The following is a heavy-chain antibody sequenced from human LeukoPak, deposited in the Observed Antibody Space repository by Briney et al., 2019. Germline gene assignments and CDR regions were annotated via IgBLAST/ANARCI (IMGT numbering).Heavy chain of an antibody. D-gene: IGHD6-19*01. Sequence: PGGSLRLSCAASGFTFSDYYMSWLRQAPGKGLEGVSYISSSSSYTNYADSVKGRFTISRDNAKNSLYLQMNSLRAEDTAVYYCARDLDGYSSLNYFDYWGQGTLVTVSS. CDR2: ISSSSSYT. CDR1: GFTFSDYY. CDR3: ARDLDGYSSLNYFDY. V-gene: IGHV3-11*06. J-gene: IGHJ4*02.